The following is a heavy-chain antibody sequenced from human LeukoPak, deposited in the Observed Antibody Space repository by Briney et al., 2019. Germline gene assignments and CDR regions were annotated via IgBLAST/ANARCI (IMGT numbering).Heavy chain of an antibody. J-gene: IGHJ6*02. V-gene: IGHV3-66*01. CDR3: AAAMVTLSYYGMDV. CDR1: VFNFSPYT. D-gene: IGHD5-18*01. CDR2: IYSGGGT. Sequence: PGGSLRLSCGGSVFNFSPYTMHWLRQAPGKALEGVAVIYSGGGTYYADSVKGRFTISRDNSKNTLYLQMNSLRAEDTAVYYCAAAMVTLSYYGMDVWGQGTTVTVSS.